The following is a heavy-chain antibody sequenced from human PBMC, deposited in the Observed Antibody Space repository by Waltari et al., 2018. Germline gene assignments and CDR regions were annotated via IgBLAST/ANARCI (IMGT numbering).Heavy chain of an antibody. J-gene: IGHJ5*02. V-gene: IGHV4-4*02. Sequence: QLQLQESGPGLVKPSGTLSLTCAVSGDFVSSTYWWSWVRQSPQKGLEWIGQVHGSGRSNYSPSFASRVTVSLDTSNNEFYLKVTAATAADTAVYYCARDRGRGLYLDTWGPGTVVTVSP. CDR3: ARDRGRGLYLDT. CDR1: GDFVSSTYW. D-gene: IGHD2-15*01. CDR2: VHGSGRS.